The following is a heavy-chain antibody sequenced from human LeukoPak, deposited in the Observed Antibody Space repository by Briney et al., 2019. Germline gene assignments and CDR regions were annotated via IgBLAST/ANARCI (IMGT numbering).Heavy chain of an antibody. CDR1: GGSISSSNW. D-gene: IGHD2-15*01. Sequence: SETLSLTCAVSGGSISSSNWWSWVRQPPGTGLEWIEEIYHSGRTNYNPSLKRRDTLSVDKSKSQFSLKLSSVTAAETAAYYCARAGDRLLRRIFDYWGQGTLVTVSS. V-gene: IGHV4-4*02. CDR2: IYHSGRT. CDR3: ARAGDRLLRRIFDY. J-gene: IGHJ4*02.